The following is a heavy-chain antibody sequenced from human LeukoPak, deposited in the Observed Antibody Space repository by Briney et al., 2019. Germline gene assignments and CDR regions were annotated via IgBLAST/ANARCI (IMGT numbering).Heavy chain of an antibody. J-gene: IGHJ3*02. CDR2: ISSSSSYI. D-gene: IGHD1-26*01. V-gene: IGHV3-21*01. CDR3: ARDGTREPGAFDI. Sequence: GGSLRLSCAASGFTFSSYSMNWVRQAPGKGLGWVSSISSSSSYIYYADSVKGRFTISRDNAKNSLYLQMNSLRAEDTAVYYCARDGTREPGAFDIWGQGTMVTVSS. CDR1: GFTFSSYS.